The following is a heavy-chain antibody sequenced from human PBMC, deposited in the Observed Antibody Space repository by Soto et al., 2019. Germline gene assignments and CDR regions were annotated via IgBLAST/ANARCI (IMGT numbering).Heavy chain of an antibody. J-gene: IGHJ6*02. D-gene: IGHD3-10*01. CDR1: GGTFSGYA. CDR2: IIPIFGTA. Sequence: SVKVSCKASGGTFSGYAISWMRQAPGQGLEWMGGIIPIFGTANYAQKFQGRVTITADESTSTAYMELSSLRSEDTAVYYCARVQGEVFYYYYGMDVWGQGTTVTVSS. CDR3: ARVQGEVFYYYYGMDV. V-gene: IGHV1-69*13.